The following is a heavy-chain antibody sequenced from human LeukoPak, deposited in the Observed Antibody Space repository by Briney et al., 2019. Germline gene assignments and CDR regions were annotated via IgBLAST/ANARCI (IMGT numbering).Heavy chain of an antibody. CDR3: AGDLGYCSSTSCYDPVGDY. CDR2: ISAYNGNT. D-gene: IGHD2-2*01. V-gene: IGHV1-18*04. J-gene: IGHJ4*02. CDR1: GYTFTSYG. Sequence: ASVKVSCKAAGYTFTSYGISWVRQAPGQGLEWMGWISAYNGNTNYAQTLQGRVTMTTDTSTSTAYMELRSLRSDDTAVYYCAGDLGYCSSTSCYDPVGDYWGQGTLVTVSS.